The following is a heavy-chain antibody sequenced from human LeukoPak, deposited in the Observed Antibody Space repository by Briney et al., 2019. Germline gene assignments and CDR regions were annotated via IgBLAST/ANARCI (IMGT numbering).Heavy chain of an antibody. CDR2: ISGSGGST. CDR1: GFTFSSYA. Sequence: GGSLRLSCAASGFTFSSYAMSWVRQAPGRGLEWVSAISGSGGSTYYAESVKGRFTISRDNSKNTLYLQMNSLRAEDTAVYYCAKYPDSGDYYFDYWGQGTLVTVSS. V-gene: IGHV3-23*01. J-gene: IGHJ4*02. CDR3: AKYPDSGDYYFDY. D-gene: IGHD3-22*01.